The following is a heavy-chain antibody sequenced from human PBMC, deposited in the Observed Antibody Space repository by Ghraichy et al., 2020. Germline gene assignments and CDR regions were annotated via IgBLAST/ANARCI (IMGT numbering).Heavy chain of an antibody. CDR1: GFTFSSYA. V-gene: IGHV3-30*04. Sequence: GESLNISCAASGFTFSSYAMHWVRQAPGKGLEWVAVISYDGSNKYYVDSVKGRFTISRDNSKNTLYLQMNSLRAEDTAVYYCARDPYDYGDYSADYYFDYWGQGTLVTVSS. CDR2: ISYDGSNK. J-gene: IGHJ4*02. D-gene: IGHD4-17*01. CDR3: ARDPYDYGDYSADYYFDY.